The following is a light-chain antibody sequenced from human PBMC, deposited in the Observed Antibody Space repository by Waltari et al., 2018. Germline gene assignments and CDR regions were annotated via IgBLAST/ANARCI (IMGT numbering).Light chain of an antibody. CDR2: AAS. V-gene: IGKV1-39*01. CDR3: QQGYMTPRT. CDR1: QSVRNF. J-gene: IGKJ1*01. Sequence: DIQMTQSPSSLSASVGDRVTITCRASQSVRNFLNWYQQKPGKAPNLLIYAASSLQTGVPSRFSGSGSGTDFTLSISSLQPEDFEIYFCQQGYMTPRTFGQGTKVEIK.